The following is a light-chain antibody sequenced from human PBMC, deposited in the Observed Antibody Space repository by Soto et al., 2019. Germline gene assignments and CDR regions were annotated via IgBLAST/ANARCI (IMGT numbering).Light chain of an antibody. V-gene: IGLV2-14*01. CDR1: SSDVGGYNY. CDR3: FSYTTSSTLV. CDR2: EVS. Sequence: QSSLTQPASVSGSPGQSITISCTGTSSDVGGYNYVSWYQQHPAKAPKLMIYEVSNRPSGVSHRFSGSKSGNTASLTISGLQAHDEADYYCFSYTTSSTLVFGGGTKVTVL. J-gene: IGLJ3*02.